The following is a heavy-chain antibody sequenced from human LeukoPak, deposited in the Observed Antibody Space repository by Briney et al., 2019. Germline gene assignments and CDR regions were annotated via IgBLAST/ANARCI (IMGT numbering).Heavy chain of an antibody. D-gene: IGHD6-19*01. CDR3: AWGDSSGWYYFDY. Sequence: GTSVKLCCNSSAYAFTSDSMHMVRLAPGPRNEWMGWINAGNGNTKYSQKFQGRVTITRDTSASTAYMELSSLRSEDTAVYYCAWGDSSGWYYFDYWGQGTLVTVSS. CDR1: AYAFTSDS. V-gene: IGHV1-3*01. J-gene: IGHJ4*02. CDR2: INAGNGNT.